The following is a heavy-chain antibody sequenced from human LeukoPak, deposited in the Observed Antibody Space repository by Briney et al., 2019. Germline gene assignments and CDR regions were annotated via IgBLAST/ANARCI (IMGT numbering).Heavy chain of an antibody. Sequence: ASVKVSCKASGYTFTGYYMHWVRQAPGQGLEWMGWINPNSGGTNYAQKLQGRVTMTTDTSTSTAYMELRSLRSDDTAVYYCARDSLALHGSCYDWGQGTLVTVSS. CDR2: INPNSGGT. V-gene: IGHV1-2*02. J-gene: IGHJ4*02. D-gene: IGHD2-15*01. CDR1: GYTFTGYY. CDR3: ARDSLALHGSCYD.